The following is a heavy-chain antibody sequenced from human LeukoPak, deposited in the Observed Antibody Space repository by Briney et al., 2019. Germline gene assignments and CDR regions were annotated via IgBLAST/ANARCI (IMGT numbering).Heavy chain of an antibody. D-gene: IGHD4-17*01. CDR2: ISGGGETT. V-gene: IGHV3-23*01. CDR1: GFTFNNYA. Sequence: QPGGSLRLSCAASGFTFNNYAMTWVRQAPGKGLEWVSSISGGGETTYYADSAKGRFTISRDNSQHTLYPQMNSLRAEDTAVYYCARDYADYVGYFFFDYWGQGTLVTVSS. J-gene: IGHJ4*02. CDR3: ARDYADYVGYFFFDY.